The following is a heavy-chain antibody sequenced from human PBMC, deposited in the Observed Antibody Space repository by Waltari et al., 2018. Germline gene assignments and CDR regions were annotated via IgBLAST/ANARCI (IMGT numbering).Heavy chain of an antibody. CDR2: IIYSGGST. CDR3: ARTGRGNHYDRSDFQY. D-gene: IGHD3-22*01. Sequence: EVQLLESGGALVQPGGSLILSCSASGFSFTSYALVWVRQAPGKGLEWVSIIYSGGSTYYADSVKGRFTVSRDNSKNTLYLEMHSLRTEDTAVYYCARTGRGNHYDRSDFQYWGQGTLVTVSS. J-gene: IGHJ1*01. V-gene: IGHV3-23*03. CDR1: GFSFTSYA.